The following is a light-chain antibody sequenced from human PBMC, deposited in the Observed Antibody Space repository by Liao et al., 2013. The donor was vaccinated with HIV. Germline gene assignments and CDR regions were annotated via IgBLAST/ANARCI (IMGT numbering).Light chain of an antibody. CDR2: QDN. Sequence: SYELTQPPSVSVSPGQTASITCSGDKLGDKYACWYQQKPGQSPVLVIYQDNKRPSGIPERFSGSNSGNAATLTISGTQALDEADYYCQAWVSGTGVFGTGTQVTVL. J-gene: IGLJ1*01. CDR3: QAWVSGTGV. CDR1: KLGDKY. V-gene: IGLV3-1*01.